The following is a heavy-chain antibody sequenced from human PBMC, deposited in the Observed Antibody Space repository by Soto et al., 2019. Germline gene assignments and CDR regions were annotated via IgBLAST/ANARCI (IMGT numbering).Heavy chain of an antibody. CDR3: ARDSSYYYGGSSEAFDI. CDR1: GGTFSSYA. Sequence: SVKVSCKASGGTFSSYAISWVRQAPGQGLEWMGGIIPIFGTANYAQKFQGRVTITADKSTSTAYMELSSLRSEDTAVYYCARDSSYYYGGSSEAFDIWGQGTMVTVSS. CDR2: IIPIFGTA. V-gene: IGHV1-69*06. D-gene: IGHD3-10*01. J-gene: IGHJ3*02.